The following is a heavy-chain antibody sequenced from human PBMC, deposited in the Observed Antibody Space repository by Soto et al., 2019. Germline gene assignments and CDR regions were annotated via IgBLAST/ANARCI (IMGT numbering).Heavy chain of an antibody. J-gene: IGHJ4*02. V-gene: IGHV3-23*01. Sequence: LRLSCAASGFTFSSYAMSWVRQAPGKGLEWVSAISGSGGSTYYADSVKGRFTISRDNSKNTLYLQMNSLRAEDTAVYYCASSSSSATGGDDYWGQGTLVTVSS. CDR1: GFTFSSYA. D-gene: IGHD6-6*01. CDR3: ASSSSSATGGDDY. CDR2: ISGSGGST.